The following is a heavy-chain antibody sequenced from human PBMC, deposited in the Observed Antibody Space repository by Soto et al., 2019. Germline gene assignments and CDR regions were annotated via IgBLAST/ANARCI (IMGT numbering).Heavy chain of an antibody. V-gene: IGHV3-21*01. J-gene: IGHJ4*02. CDR3: ARDLYARYDFWSGYYPFDY. CDR2: ISSSSGYI. Sequence: EVQLVESGGGLVKPGGSLRLACTASGFTFSRYSMNWVRQAPGKGLEWVSSISSSSGYIYYADSVKGRLTISRDNAKNSLYLQMNRLRAEDTAMYYCARDLYARYDFWSGYYPFDYWGQGTLVSVSS. D-gene: IGHD3-3*01. CDR1: GFTFSRYS.